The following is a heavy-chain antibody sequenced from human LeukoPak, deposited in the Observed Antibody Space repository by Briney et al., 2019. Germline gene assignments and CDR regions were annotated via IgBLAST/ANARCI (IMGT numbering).Heavy chain of an antibody. D-gene: IGHD2-2*01. CDR2: IYTSGST. V-gene: IGHV4-61*02. CDR3: AGDKVPAAMIALTNNWFDP. CDR1: GGSISSGSYY. Sequence: PSQTLSLTCTVSGGSISSGSYYWSWIRQPAGKGLEWIGRIYTSGSTNYNPSLKSRVTISVDTSKNQFSLKLSSVTAADTAVYYCAGDKVPAAMIALTNNWFDPWGQGTLVTVSS. J-gene: IGHJ5*02.